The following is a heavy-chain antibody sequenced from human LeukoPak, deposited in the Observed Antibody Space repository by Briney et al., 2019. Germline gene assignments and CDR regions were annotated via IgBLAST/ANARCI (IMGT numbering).Heavy chain of an antibody. CDR2: IYYSGST. Sequence: PSQTLSLTCTVSGGSISSGDYYWSWIRQPPGKGLEWIGYIYYSGSTNYNPSLKSRVTISVDTSKNQFSLKLSSVTAADTAVYYCARHYDFWSGALDYWGQGTLVTVSS. CDR1: GGSISSGDYY. V-gene: IGHV4-30-4*01. CDR3: ARHYDFWSGALDY. J-gene: IGHJ4*02. D-gene: IGHD3-3*01.